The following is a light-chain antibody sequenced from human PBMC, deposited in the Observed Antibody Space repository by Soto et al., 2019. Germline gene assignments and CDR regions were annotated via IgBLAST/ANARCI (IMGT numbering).Light chain of an antibody. Sequence: EIVLTQSPVTLSLSPGERATLSCRAIQSVSSSYLAWYQQKPGQSPRLLIYGASSRATGIPDRFSGSGSGTDFTLTISRLEPEDFAVYYCQQYGSSPYNLGQGTKLEIK. CDR2: GAS. V-gene: IGKV3-20*01. CDR1: QSVSSSY. CDR3: QQYGSSPYN. J-gene: IGKJ2*01.